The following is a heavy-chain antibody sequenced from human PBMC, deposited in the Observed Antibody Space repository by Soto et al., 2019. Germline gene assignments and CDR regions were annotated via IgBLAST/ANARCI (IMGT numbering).Heavy chain of an antibody. J-gene: IGHJ3*02. CDR1: GYTFTSYA. Sequence: ASVKVSCKASGYTFTSYAMHWVRQAPGQRLEWMGWINAGNGNTKYSQKFQGRVTITRDTSASTAYMELSSLRSEDTAVYYCARVSSSIAVAGRGAFDIWGQGTMVTVS. CDR2: INAGNGNT. D-gene: IGHD6-19*01. CDR3: ARVSSSIAVAGRGAFDI. V-gene: IGHV1-3*01.